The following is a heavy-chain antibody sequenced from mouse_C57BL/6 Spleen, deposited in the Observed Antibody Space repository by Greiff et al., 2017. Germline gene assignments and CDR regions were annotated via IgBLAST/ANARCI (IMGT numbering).Heavy chain of an antibody. CDR2: ISDGGSYT. J-gene: IGHJ2*01. D-gene: IGHD1-1*01. V-gene: IGHV5-4*01. CDR1: GFTFSSYA. CDR3: ERGGDGSSYFDY. Sequence: DVHLVESGGGLVKPGGSLKLSCAASGFTFSSYAMSWVRQTPEKRLEWVATISDGGSYTYYPDNVKGRFTISRDNAKNNLYLQMSHLKSEDTDMYYCERGGDGSSYFDYWGQSTTLTVSS.